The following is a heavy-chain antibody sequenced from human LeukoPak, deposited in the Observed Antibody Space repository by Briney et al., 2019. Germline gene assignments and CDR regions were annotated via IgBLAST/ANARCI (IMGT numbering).Heavy chain of an antibody. CDR2: ISSTSTYI. J-gene: IGHJ4*02. Sequence: GGSLRLSCAASGFTFISYTMNWVRQAPGKGLEWVSSISSTSTYIYYADSVKGRFTISRDNAKNSLYLQMNSLRAEDTAVYYCARDPRPSIMAAADRLDYWGQGTLVTVSS. D-gene: IGHD1-26*01. CDR3: ARDPRPSIMAAADRLDY. CDR1: GFTFISYT. V-gene: IGHV3-21*01.